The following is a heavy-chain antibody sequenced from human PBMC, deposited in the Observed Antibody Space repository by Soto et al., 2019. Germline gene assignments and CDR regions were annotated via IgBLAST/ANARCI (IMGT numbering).Heavy chain of an antibody. CDR1: GGSISSYY. V-gene: IGHV4-4*07. CDR2: IYTSGNT. D-gene: IGHD3-3*01. CDR3: ARGTSARGYYGY. J-gene: IGHJ4*02. Sequence: SETLSLTCTVPGGSISSYYWSWIRQPAGKGLEWIGRIYTSGNTNYNPSLKSRVTLSVDTSKNQFSLKLSSVTAADTAVYYCARGTSARGYYGYWGQGTLVTVSS.